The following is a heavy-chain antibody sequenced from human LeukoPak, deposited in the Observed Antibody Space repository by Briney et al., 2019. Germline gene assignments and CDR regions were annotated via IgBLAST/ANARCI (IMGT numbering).Heavy chain of an antibody. CDR1: GYTFTSYA. D-gene: IGHD3-22*01. V-gene: IGHV1-3*01. CDR2: INAGNGNT. Sequence: ASVKVSCKASGYTFTSYAMHWVRQAPGQRLEWMGWINAGNGNTKYSQKFQGRVTITRDTSASTAYMELSSLRSEDTAVYYCARDRGYYYDSSGPVDYWGQGTLVTVSS. J-gene: IGHJ4*02. CDR3: ARDRGYYYDSSGPVDY.